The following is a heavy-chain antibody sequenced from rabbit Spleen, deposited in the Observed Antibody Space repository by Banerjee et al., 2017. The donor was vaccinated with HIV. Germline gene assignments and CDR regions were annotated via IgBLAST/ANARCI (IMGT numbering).Heavy chain of an antibody. D-gene: IGHD1-1*01. CDR2: IAGSSSGFT. CDR3: ARDTSSSFSSYGMDL. CDR1: GVSFSGNSY. V-gene: IGHV1S40*01. Sequence: QSLEESGGGLVKPGAPLTLTCKASGVSFSGNSYMCWVRQAPGKGLEWIACIAGSSSGFTYSATWAKGRFTCSKTSSTTVTLQMTSLTAADTATYFCARDTSSSFSSYGMDLWGPGTLVTVS. J-gene: IGHJ6*01.